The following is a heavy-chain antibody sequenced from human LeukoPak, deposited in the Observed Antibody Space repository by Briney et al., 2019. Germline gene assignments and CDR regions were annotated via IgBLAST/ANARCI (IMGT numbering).Heavy chain of an antibody. CDR2: IKQDGSEK. Sequence: GGSLRLSCAASGFTFSSYWMSWVRQAPGKGLEWEANIKQDGSEKYYVDSVKGRFTISRDNAKNSLYLQMNSLRAEDTAVYYCARDRNDYYDSSGHDYWGQGTLVTVSS. J-gene: IGHJ4*02. CDR1: GFTFSSYW. V-gene: IGHV3-7*04. CDR3: ARDRNDYYDSSGHDY. D-gene: IGHD3-22*01.